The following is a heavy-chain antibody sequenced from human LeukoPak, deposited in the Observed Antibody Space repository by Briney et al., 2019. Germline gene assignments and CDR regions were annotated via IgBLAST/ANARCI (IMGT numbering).Heavy chain of an antibody. D-gene: IGHD5-18*01. CDR2: IYYSGST. V-gene: IGHV4-39*01. Sequence: PSETLSLTCTVYGGSISSSSYYWGWIRQPPGKGLEWIGSIYYSGSTYYNPSLKSRVTISVDTSKNQFSLKLSSVTAADTAVYYCARHGAAMAYDYMDVWGKGTTVTVSS. J-gene: IGHJ6*03. CDR3: ARHGAAMAYDYMDV. CDR1: GGSISSSSYY.